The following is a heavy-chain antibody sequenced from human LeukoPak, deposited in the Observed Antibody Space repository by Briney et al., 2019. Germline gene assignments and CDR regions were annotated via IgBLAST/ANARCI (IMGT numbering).Heavy chain of an antibody. J-gene: IGHJ6*03. Sequence: SVKVSCKASGGTFSSYAISWVRQAPGQGLEWMGGIIPIFGTANYAQKFQGRVTITADESTSTAYMELSSLRSEDTAVYYCARGSDWGILYYYYMDVWGKGTTVTVSS. V-gene: IGHV1-69*13. CDR3: ARGSDWGILYYYYMDV. CDR2: IIPIFGTA. D-gene: IGHD2-15*01. CDR1: GGTFSSYA.